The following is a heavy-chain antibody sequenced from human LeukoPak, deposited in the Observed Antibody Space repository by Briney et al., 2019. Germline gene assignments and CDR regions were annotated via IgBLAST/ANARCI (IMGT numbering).Heavy chain of an antibody. J-gene: IGHJ4*02. D-gene: IGHD5-18*01. Sequence: GGSLRLSCAASGFTFSSYSMNWVRQAPGKGLEWVSSISRSSSYIYYADSVKGRFTISRDNAKNSLYLQMNSLRAEDTAMYYCARLVWDTTMADGDIDSWGQGTLLIVYS. CDR1: GFTFSSYS. CDR2: ISRSSSYI. V-gene: IGHV3-21*01. CDR3: ARLVWDTTMADGDIDS.